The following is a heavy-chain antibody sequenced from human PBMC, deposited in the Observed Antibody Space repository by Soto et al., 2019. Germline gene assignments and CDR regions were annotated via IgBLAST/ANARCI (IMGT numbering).Heavy chain of an antibody. D-gene: IGHD6-13*01. V-gene: IGHV1-3*01. CDR3: VRGLSSAAPY. CDR2: VNAGDGDT. Sequence: SVKVSCKASGYSFRIYAMHWVRQAPGQRLEWLGWVNAGDGDTEFSQKFQGRVTMARDTSANTAYMELSSLTVEDTAVYYCVRGLSSAAPYWGQGTLVTVSS. CDR1: GYSFRIYA. J-gene: IGHJ4*01.